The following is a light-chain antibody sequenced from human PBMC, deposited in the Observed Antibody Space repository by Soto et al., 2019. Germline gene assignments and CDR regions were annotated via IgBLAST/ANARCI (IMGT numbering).Light chain of an antibody. CDR2: DAS. CDR3: QQTYSFPLT. J-gene: IGKJ4*01. CDR1: QAISMS. Sequence: DIQMTQSPSSVSASVGDRVTITCRASQAISMSLAWYQQIPGKAPKLLIYDASTLQSGVPSRFSGSGSLTDFSLTISSLLPEDYATYYCQQTYSFPLTFGGGTKVEIK. V-gene: IGKV1-12*01.